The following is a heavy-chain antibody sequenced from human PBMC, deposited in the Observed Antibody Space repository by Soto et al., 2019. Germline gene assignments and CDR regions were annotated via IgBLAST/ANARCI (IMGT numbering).Heavy chain of an antibody. Sequence: ASVKVSCKASGYTFTGYYMHWVRQAPGQGLEWMGWINPNSGGTNYAQKFQGWVTMTRDTSISTAYMELSRLRSDDTAVYYCAKSGTLYSYGSIIDYWGQGTLVTVSS. V-gene: IGHV1-2*04. D-gene: IGHD5-18*01. CDR1: GYTFTGYY. J-gene: IGHJ4*02. CDR2: INPNSGGT. CDR3: AKSGTLYSYGSIIDY.